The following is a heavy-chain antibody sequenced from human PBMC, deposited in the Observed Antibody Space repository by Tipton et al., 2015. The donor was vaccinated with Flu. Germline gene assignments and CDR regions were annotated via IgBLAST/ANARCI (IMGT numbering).Heavy chain of an antibody. D-gene: IGHD3-16*02. CDR2: INHSGST. CDR3: ARGKNVWGSYRSNYRHYYGMDV. V-gene: IGHV4-34*01. CDR1: GGSFSGYY. J-gene: IGHJ6*02. Sequence: TLSLTCAAYGGSFSGYYWSWIRQPPGKGLEWIGEINHSGSTNYNPSLKSRVTISVDTSKNQFSLKLSSVTAADTAVYYCARGKNVWGSYRSNYRHYYGMDVWGQGTTVTVSS.